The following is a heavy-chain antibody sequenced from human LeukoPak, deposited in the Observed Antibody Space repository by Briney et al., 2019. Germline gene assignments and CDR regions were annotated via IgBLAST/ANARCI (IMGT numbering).Heavy chain of an antibody. V-gene: IGHV3-48*01. CDR1: GFTFSSYS. Sequence: GGSLRLSCAASGFTFSSYSMNWVRQAPGKGLEWLSYISSSSSTIYYADSVKGRFTISRDNAKNSLYLQMNSLRAEDTAVYYCAKIMTRTMVRGVPPSDYWGQGTLVTVSS. J-gene: IGHJ4*02. CDR3: AKIMTRTMVRGVPPSDY. CDR2: ISSSSSTI. D-gene: IGHD3-10*01.